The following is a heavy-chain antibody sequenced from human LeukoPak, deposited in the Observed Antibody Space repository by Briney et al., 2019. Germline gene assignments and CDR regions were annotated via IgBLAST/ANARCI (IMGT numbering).Heavy chain of an antibody. Sequence: SETLSLTCTVSGGSISSGSYYWSWIRQPAGKGLEWIGRIYTSGSTNYNPSLKSRVTISVDTSKNQFSLKLSSVTAADTAVYYCARSSKVSSSPLNWFDPWGQGTLVTVSS. CDR3: ARSSKVSSSPLNWFDP. CDR1: GGSISSGSYY. V-gene: IGHV4-61*02. J-gene: IGHJ5*02. CDR2: IYTSGST. D-gene: IGHD6-6*01.